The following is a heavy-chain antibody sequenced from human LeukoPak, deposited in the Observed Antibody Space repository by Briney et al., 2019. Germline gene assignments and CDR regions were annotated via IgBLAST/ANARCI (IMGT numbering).Heavy chain of an antibody. CDR2: IYYSGST. Sequence: SETLSLTCTVSGGSISSGDYYWSWIRQPPGKGLEWIGYIYYSGSTYYNPSLKSRVTISVDTSKNQFSLKLSSVTAADTAVYYCARGGPILGSSGYYSPDFDYWGQGTLVTVSS. J-gene: IGHJ4*02. D-gene: IGHD3-22*01. V-gene: IGHV4-30-4*08. CDR3: ARGGPILGSSGYYSPDFDY. CDR1: GGSISSGDYY.